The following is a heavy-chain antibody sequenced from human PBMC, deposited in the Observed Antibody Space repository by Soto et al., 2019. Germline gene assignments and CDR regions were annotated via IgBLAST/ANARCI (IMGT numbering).Heavy chain of an antibody. Sequence: SETLSLTCTVSGGSISSYYWSWIRQPPGKGLEWIGYIYYSGSTNYNPSLKSRVTISVDTSKNQFSLKLSSVTAADTAVYYCARAQYSSGWYRVDYWGQGTLVTVSS. CDR2: IYYSGST. CDR1: GGSISSYY. CDR3: ARAQYSSGWYRVDY. V-gene: IGHV4-59*12. D-gene: IGHD6-19*01. J-gene: IGHJ4*02.